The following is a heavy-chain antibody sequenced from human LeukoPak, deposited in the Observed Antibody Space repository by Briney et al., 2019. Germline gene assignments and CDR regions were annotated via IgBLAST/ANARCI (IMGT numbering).Heavy chain of an antibody. D-gene: IGHD3-22*01. CDR3: ARTKPDNSEMYN. CDR2: MNPKSGNT. J-gene: IGHJ4*02. Sequence: ASVKVSCKASGYTFTTYDINWVRQAAGQGLEWMEWMNPKSGNTGYAQKFQGRLTITRDASISTAYMELSSLRSDDTAVYYCARTKPDNSEMYNWGQGTLVTASS. CDR1: GYTFTTYD. V-gene: IGHV1-8*03.